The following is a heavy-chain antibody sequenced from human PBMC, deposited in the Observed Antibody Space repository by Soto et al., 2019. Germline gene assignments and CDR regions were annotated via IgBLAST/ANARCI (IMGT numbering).Heavy chain of an antibody. V-gene: IGHV4-34*01. Sequence: SETLSLSCAVYDGSIRGYYWRWIRKPPGKGLEWIGEINHSGSTNYNPSLKSRVTISVDTSKNQFSLKLSSVTAADTAVYYCARRPGIAAAGQIYYYYYFMDVWGKGTTVTVSS. CDR2: INHSGST. CDR3: ARRPGIAAAGQIYYYYYFMDV. D-gene: IGHD6-13*01. CDR1: DGSIRGYY. J-gene: IGHJ6*03.